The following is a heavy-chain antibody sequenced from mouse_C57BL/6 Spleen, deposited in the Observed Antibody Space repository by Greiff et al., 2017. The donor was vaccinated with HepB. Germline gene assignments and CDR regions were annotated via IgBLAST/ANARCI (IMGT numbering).Heavy chain of an antibody. Sequence: QVQLQQSGPELVKPGASVKISCKASGYAFSSSWMNWVKQRPGKGLEWIGRIYPGDGDTNYNGKFKGKATLTADKSSSTAYMQLSSLTSEDSAVYFCARLQGGAFDYWGQGTTLTVSS. CDR1: GYAFSSSW. CDR3: ARLQGGAFDY. CDR2: IYPGDGDT. J-gene: IGHJ2*01. V-gene: IGHV1-82*01. D-gene: IGHD6-1*01.